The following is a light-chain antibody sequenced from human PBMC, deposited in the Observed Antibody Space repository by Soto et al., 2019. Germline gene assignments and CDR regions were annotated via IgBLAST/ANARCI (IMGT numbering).Light chain of an antibody. CDR3: QQYGTSPLT. CDR1: QSIGNNY. V-gene: IGKV3-20*01. Sequence: EIVLTQSPGTLSLSPRERATLSCRASQSIGNNYLAWYQQKRGQAPRLLIFDASTRATGIPDRFSGSGSGTDFTLTISRLEPEDFAVYHCQQYGTSPLTFGQGTRLEIK. CDR2: DAS. J-gene: IGKJ5*01.